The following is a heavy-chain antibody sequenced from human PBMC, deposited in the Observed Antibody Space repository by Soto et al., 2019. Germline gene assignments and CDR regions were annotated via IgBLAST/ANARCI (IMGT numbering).Heavy chain of an antibody. J-gene: IGHJ4*02. D-gene: IGHD3-10*01. CDR2: ISGSGGST. Sequence: GGSLRLSCASSGFTFSSYAMSWVRQAPGKGLEWVSGISGSGGSTYYTDSVKGRFTISRDNSKNTLYLQMNSLRAEDTAVYYCAKVYGSGVNGGLESWGQGTLVTVSS. CDR1: GFTFSSYA. V-gene: IGHV3-23*01. CDR3: AKVYGSGVNGGLES.